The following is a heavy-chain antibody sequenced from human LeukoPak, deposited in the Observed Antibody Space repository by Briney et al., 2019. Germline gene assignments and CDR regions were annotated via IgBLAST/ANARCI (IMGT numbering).Heavy chain of an antibody. V-gene: IGHV3-23*01. D-gene: IGHD2-21*02. CDR3: AKDTWFCGGDCPPDAFDI. CDR2: ISGSGDST. Sequence: HPGGSLRLSCAATGFTFSSYAMSWVRQAPGKGLEWVSAISGSGDSTYYADSVKGRFSISRDNSKNTLYLQMNSLRADDTAVYYCAKDTWFCGGDCPPDAFDIWGQGTMVTVSS. J-gene: IGHJ3*02. CDR1: GFTFSSYA.